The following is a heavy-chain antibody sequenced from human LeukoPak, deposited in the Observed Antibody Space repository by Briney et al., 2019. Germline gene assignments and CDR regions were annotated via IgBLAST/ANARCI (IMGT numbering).Heavy chain of an antibody. V-gene: IGHV4-61*02. Sequence: SETLSLTCIVSDASISSGNYYWTWIRQPAGKGLEWIGRLHTTGGTNYNPSFKSRLSISGDTSKNQFSLQLSSVTAADTAVYYCARYRYSGYDDAFDVWGQGTMVTVSP. D-gene: IGHD5-12*01. CDR2: LHTTGGT. CDR3: ARYRYSGYDDAFDV. J-gene: IGHJ3*01. CDR1: DASISSGNYY.